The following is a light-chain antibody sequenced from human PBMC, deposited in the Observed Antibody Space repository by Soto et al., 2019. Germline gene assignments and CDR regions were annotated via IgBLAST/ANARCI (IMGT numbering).Light chain of an antibody. Sequence: ESVFTHSPGTLSLSPGEGATLSDRASPSISSYSAWYQQAPGQAPRLLIYAASTRATGIPARFSGSGSGTEFTLTISRLQSEDFAVYSCQQYNNWPLTFGGGTKVDIK. CDR1: PSISSY. CDR3: QQYNNWPLT. V-gene: IGKV3-15*01. J-gene: IGKJ4*01. CDR2: AAS.